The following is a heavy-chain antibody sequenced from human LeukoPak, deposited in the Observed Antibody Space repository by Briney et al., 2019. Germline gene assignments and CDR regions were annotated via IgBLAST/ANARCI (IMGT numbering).Heavy chain of an antibody. CDR2: INTYSGNT. V-gene: IGHV1-18*01. CDR1: GYTFASYG. D-gene: IGHD5-12*01. CDR3: ARRTSLVAMIIEYDY. Sequence: GASVKVSCKASGYTFASYGINWVRQAPGQGLEWMGWINTYSGNTNYAQKLQGRVTMTTETSTSIAYMELRSLRSDDTAIYYCARRTSLVAMIIEYDYWGQGTLVTVSS. J-gene: IGHJ4*02.